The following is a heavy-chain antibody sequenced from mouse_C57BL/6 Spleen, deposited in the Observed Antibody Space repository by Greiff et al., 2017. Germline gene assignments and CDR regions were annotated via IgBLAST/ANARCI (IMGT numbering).Heavy chain of an antibody. V-gene: IGHV3-6*01. CDR1: GYSITSGYY. Sequence: EVQLQESGPGLVKPSQSLSLTCSFTGYSITSGYYWNWIRQFPGNKLEWMGYISYDGSNNYNPSPKNRISITRDTSKNQFFLKLNSVTTEDTATYYCAAYDYDVGYYAMDDWGQGTTLTVSS. CDR2: ISYDGSN. J-gene: IGHJ2*01. CDR3: AAYDYDVGYYAMDD. D-gene: IGHD2-4*01.